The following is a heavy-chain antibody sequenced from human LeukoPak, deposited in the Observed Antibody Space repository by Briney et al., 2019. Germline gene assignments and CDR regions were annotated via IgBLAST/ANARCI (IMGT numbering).Heavy chain of an antibody. CDR3: ARGDGWSGYHRGPDY. CDR2: INPNSGGT. Sequence: GASVKVSCKASGYTFTGYYMHWVRQAPGQGLEWMGWINPNSGGTNYAQKFQGRVTMTRDTSISTAYMELSRLRSDDTAVYYCARGDGWSGYHRGPDYWGQGTLVTVSS. D-gene: IGHD2-15*01. V-gene: IGHV1-2*02. CDR1: GYTFTGYY. J-gene: IGHJ4*02.